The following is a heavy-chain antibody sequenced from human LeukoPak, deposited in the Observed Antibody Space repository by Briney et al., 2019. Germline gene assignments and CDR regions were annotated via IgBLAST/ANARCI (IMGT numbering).Heavy chain of an antibody. D-gene: IGHD3-22*01. CDR2: ISSSSSYI. CDR3: ARDPDSSGYFDY. CDR1: GFTFSSYS. V-gene: IGHV3-21*01. J-gene: IGHJ4*02. Sequence: GGSLRLSCAASGFTFSSYSMNWVRQAPGKGLVWVSSISSSSSYIYYADSVKGRFTISRDNAKNSLYLQMNSLRAEDTAVYYCARDPDSSGYFDYWGQGTLVTVSS.